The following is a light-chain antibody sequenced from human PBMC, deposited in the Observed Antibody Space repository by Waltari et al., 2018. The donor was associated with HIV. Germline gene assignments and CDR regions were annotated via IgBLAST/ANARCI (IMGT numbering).Light chain of an antibody. Sequence: SYDLTQPPSVSVSPGQTARITCSGNALPKQYAYWYQQKPGQAPVLLIYKDTERPSGIPERFAGSSSGKTVTLTISGVQAEDEADYCCQSADTTGSLYVFGTGTKVTV. CDR1: ALPKQY. CDR3: QSADTTGSLYV. J-gene: IGLJ1*01. CDR2: KDT. V-gene: IGLV3-25*03.